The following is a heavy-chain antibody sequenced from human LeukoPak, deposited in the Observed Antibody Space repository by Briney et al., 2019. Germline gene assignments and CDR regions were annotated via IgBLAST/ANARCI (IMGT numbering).Heavy chain of an antibody. CDR1: GFSLSTSGVG. V-gene: IGHV2-5*01. CDR2: IYWNDDK. Sequence: SGPTLVNPTQTLTLTCTFSGFSLSTSGVGVGWIRQPPGKALEWLALIYWNDDKRYSPSLKSRLTITKDTSKNQVVLTMTNMDPVDRATYYCAHSGTVTTPHDAFDIWGQGTMVTVSS. D-gene: IGHD4-17*01. J-gene: IGHJ3*02. CDR3: AHSGTVTTPHDAFDI.